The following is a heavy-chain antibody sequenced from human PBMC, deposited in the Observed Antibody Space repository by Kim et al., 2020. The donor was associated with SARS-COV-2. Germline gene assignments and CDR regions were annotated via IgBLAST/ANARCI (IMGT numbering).Heavy chain of an antibody. CDR3: ARDPGAYYDSSGPHGMDV. Sequence: QGRVTMTRDTSTSTFYMELSSLRSEDTAVYYCARDPGAYYDSSGPHGMDVWGQGTTVTVSS. V-gene: IGHV1-46*01. J-gene: IGHJ6*02. D-gene: IGHD3-22*01.